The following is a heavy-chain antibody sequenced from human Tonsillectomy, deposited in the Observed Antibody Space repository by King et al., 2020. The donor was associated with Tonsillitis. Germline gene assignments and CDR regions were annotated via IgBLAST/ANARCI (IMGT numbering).Heavy chain of an antibody. CDR1: GYPFTDYY. J-gene: IGHJ4*02. CDR3: AKEISDFWSGFYGELDF. D-gene: IGHD3-3*01. CDR2: IHPNSGGT. V-gene: IGHV1-2*02. Sequence: QLVQSGAEVKKPGASVKVSCKASGYPFTDYYMHWVRQAPGQGLEWMGWIHPNSGGTHYAQKFHGGVTMTRDPSTSTAYMELSRLRSDDTAVYYCAKEISDFWSGFYGELDFWGQGTLVTVSS.